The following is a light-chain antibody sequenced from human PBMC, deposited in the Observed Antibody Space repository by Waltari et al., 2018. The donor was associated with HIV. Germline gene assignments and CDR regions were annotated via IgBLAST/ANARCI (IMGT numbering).Light chain of an antibody. CDR1: SSSIGAGHD. V-gene: IGLV1-40*01. J-gene: IGLJ3*02. CDR3: QSYDSALSGWV. CDR2: GNR. Sequence: QSVLTQPTSLSGAPGQRVTISCPRSSSSIGAGHDVHWYAQLPGAAPQLLIYGNRHRLSGVPDRFSGSKSGTSASLAITGLQAEDEADYYCQSYDSALSGWVFGGGTKLTVL.